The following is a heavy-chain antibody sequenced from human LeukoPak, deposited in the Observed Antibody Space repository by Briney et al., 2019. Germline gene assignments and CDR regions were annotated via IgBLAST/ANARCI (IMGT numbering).Heavy chain of an antibody. CDR2: IYTSGST. CDR3: ARDGRYCSNGICSYYYMDV. Sequence: PSQTLSLTCTASGGSISSDDYYWNWIRQPAGKELESIGRIYTSGSTNYNPSLKSRVTKSIDTSKNQFSLKLSSVTAADTAVYYWARDGRYCSNGICSYYYMDVWGKGTTVTVSS. D-gene: IGHD2-8*01. J-gene: IGHJ6*03. V-gene: IGHV4-61*02. CDR1: GGSISSDDYY.